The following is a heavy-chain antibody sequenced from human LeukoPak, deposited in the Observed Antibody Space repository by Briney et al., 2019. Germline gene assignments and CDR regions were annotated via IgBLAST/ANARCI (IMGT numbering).Heavy chain of an antibody. CDR3: ARSSGYDFYDAFDI. Sequence: PGGSLRLSCAASGFTFSSYSMNWVRQAPGKGLEWVSSISSTSSYIYYADSVKGRFTISRDNAKNSLYLQMNSLRAEDTAVYYCARSSGYDFYDAFDIWGQGTMVTVSS. CDR1: GFTFSSYS. J-gene: IGHJ3*02. CDR2: ISSTSSYI. V-gene: IGHV3-21*01. D-gene: IGHD5-12*01.